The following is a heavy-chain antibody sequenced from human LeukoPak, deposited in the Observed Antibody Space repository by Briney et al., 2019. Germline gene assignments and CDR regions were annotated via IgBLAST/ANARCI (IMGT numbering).Heavy chain of an antibody. J-gene: IGHJ4*02. D-gene: IGHD4-17*01. CDR2: IYYSGST. V-gene: IGHV4-59*01. Sequence: PSETLSLTCTVSGGSISSYYWSWIRQPPGKGLEWIGYIYYSGSTNYNPSLKSRVTISVDTSKNPFSLKLSSVTAADTPVYYCARGTKVTRDFDYWGQGTLVTVSS. CDR1: GGSISSYY. CDR3: ARGTKVTRDFDY.